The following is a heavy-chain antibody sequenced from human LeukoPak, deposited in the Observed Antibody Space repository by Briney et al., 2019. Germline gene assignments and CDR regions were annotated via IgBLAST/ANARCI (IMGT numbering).Heavy chain of an antibody. CDR2: ISSRGDDA. Sequence: GGSLRLSCVASGFTFTNTWMTWVRQAPGKGLEWVSSISSRGDDATYADSVKGRITISRDDSKNTLYLQLNSLRVDDTAVYYCAKHRRSTLVTAYFDYWGQGNLVTVSS. V-gene: IGHV3-23*01. D-gene: IGHD2-21*02. CDR1: GFTFTNTW. CDR3: AKHRRSTLVTAYFDY. J-gene: IGHJ4*02.